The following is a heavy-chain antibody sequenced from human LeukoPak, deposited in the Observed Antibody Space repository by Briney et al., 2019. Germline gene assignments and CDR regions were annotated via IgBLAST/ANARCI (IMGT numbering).Heavy chain of an antibody. CDR3: ARVGMGTTGGRLFDF. CDR2: IYYSGST. Sequence: SETLSLTRTVSGGSISSYYWSWIRQPPGKGLEWIVYIYYSGSTNYNPSLKSRVTISVDTSKNQFSLKLSSVTAADTAISYCARVGMGTTGGRLFDFWGQGTLVTVSS. CDR1: GGSISSYY. D-gene: IGHD1-1*01. V-gene: IGHV4-59*12. J-gene: IGHJ4*02.